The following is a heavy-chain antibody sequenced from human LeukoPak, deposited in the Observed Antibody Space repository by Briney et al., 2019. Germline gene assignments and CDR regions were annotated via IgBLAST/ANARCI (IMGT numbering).Heavy chain of an antibody. CDR1: GFTFSSYA. CDR2: ISGSGGST. J-gene: IGHJ4*02. D-gene: IGHD3-3*01. V-gene: IGHV3-23*01. CDR3: AKDVYEDYDFWSGYIGY. Sequence: GGSLRLSCAASGFTFSSYAMSWVRQAPGKGLEWVSAISGSGGSTYYADSVKGRFTIPRDNSKNTLYLQMNSLRAEDTAVYYCAKDVYEDYDFWSGYIGYWGQGTLVTVSS.